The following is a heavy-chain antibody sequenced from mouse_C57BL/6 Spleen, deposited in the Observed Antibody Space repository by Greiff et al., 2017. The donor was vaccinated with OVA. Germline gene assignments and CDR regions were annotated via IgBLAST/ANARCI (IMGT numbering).Heavy chain of an antibody. CDR3: ARRGGTGYFDY. V-gene: IGHV1-80*01. J-gene: IGHJ2*01. CDR1: GYAFSSYW. CDR2: IYPGDGDP. Sequence: QVQLKQSGAELVKPGASVKISCKASGYAFSSYWMNWVKQRPGKGLEWIGQIYPGDGDPNYNGKFKGKATLTADKSSSTAYMQLSSLTSEDSAVYFCARRGGTGYFDYWGQGTTLTVSS. D-gene: IGHD4-1*01.